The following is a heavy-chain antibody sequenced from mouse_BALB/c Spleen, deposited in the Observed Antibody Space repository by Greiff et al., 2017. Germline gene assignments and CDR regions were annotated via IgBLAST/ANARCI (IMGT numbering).Heavy chain of an antibody. CDR3: VRGYDYDAFYYFDY. CDR1: GFSLTSYD. J-gene: IGHJ2*01. V-gene: IGHV2-9-2*01. D-gene: IGHD2-4*01. CDR2: IWTGGGT. Sequence: QVQLKESGPGLVAPSQSLSITCTVSGFSLTSYDISWIRQPPGKGLEWLGVIWTGGGTNYNSAFMSRLSISKDNSKSQVFLKMNSLQTDDTAIYYCVRGYDYDAFYYFDYWGQGTTLTVSS.